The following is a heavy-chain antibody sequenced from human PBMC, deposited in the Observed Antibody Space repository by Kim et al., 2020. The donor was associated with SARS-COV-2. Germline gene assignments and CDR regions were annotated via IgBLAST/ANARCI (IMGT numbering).Heavy chain of an antibody. D-gene: IGHD6-6*01. Sequence: ASVKVSCKASGYTFTSYYMHWVRQAPGQGLEWMGIINPSGGSTSYAQKFQGRVTMTRDTSTSTVYMELSSLRSEDTAVYYCARNPVEYSSSSGYYYYGMDVWGQGTTVTVSS. CDR2: INPSGGST. CDR1: GYTFTSYY. V-gene: IGHV1-46*01. J-gene: IGHJ6*02. CDR3: ARNPVEYSSSSGYYYYGMDV.